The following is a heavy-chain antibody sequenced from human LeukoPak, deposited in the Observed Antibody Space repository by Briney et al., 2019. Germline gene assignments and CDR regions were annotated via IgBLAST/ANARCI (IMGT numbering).Heavy chain of an antibody. CDR2: IKRRRDGGTP. J-gene: IGHJ4*02. Sequence: PGGSLRLSCAASGFSFNDAWMNWVRQAPGKGLEWVGRIKRRRDGGTPDYAAPVQGRFTISRDESKNTLYLQMNSLKTGDTAVYYCTTDTRRIDTFAWGQGTLVTVAA. CDR3: TTDTRRIDTFA. D-gene: IGHD2-2*01. CDR1: GFSFNDAW. V-gene: IGHV3-15*07.